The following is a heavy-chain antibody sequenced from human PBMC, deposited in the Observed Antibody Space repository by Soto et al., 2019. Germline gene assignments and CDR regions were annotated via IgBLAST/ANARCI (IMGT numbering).Heavy chain of an antibody. CDR1: GGSISSSSYY. V-gene: IGHV4-39*01. J-gene: IGHJ6*02. Sequence: SETLYLTCTVSGGSISSSSYYWGWIRQPPGKGLEWIGSIFYSGTTYYNPSLKSRVTISVDTSKNQFSLKLSSVTAADTAVYYCACIFSGGYSYGFYYDGMDVWGPGTTVT. D-gene: IGHD5-18*01. CDR2: IFYSGTT. CDR3: ACIFSGGYSYGFYYDGMDV.